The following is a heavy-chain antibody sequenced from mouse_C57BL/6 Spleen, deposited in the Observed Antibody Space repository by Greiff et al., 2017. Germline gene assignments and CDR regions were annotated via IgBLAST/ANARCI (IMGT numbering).Heavy chain of an antibody. CDR2: ISSGGDYI. Sequence: EVMLVESGEGLVKPGGSLKLSCAASGFTFSSYAMSWVRQTPEKRLEWVAYISSGGDYIYYADTVKGRFTISRDNARNTLYLQMSSLKSEDTAMYYCTREEYDYDRAYFDYWGQGTTLTVSS. D-gene: IGHD2-4*01. V-gene: IGHV5-9-1*02. CDR3: TREEYDYDRAYFDY. CDR1: GFTFSSYA. J-gene: IGHJ2*01.